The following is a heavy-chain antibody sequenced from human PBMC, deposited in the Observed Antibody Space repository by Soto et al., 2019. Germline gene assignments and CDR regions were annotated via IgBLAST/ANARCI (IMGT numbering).Heavy chain of an antibody. D-gene: IGHD3-3*01. CDR2: IYYSGST. CDR3: ARDHRYYDFWSGYYHYYYYYGMDV. J-gene: IGHJ6*02. CDR1: GVSISSYY. Sequence: SETLSLTCTVSGVSISSYYWSWIRQPPGKGLEWIGYIYYSGSTNYNPSLKSRVTISVDTSKNQFSLKLSSVTAADTAVYYCARDHRYYDFWSGYYHYYYYYGMDVWGQGTTVTVSS. V-gene: IGHV4-59*01.